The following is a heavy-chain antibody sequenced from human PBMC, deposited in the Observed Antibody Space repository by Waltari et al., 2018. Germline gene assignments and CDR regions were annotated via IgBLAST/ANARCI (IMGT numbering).Heavy chain of an antibody. D-gene: IGHD3-10*01. Sequence: EVQVVESGGGLVQPGGSLRLSCAASGFTFSGYWMSWVRQAPGKGLEWVANIKQDGSEKYYVDSVKGRFTISRDNAKNSLYLQMSSLRAEDTAVYYCARGDGSGMAYWGQGTLVTVSS. CDR1: GFTFSGYW. J-gene: IGHJ4*02. V-gene: IGHV3-7*03. CDR2: IKQDGSEK. CDR3: ARGDGSGMAY.